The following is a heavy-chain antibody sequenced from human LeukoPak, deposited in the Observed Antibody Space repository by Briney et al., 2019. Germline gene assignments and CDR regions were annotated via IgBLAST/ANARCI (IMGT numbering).Heavy chain of an antibody. CDR1: GFTFSSAA. V-gene: IGHV3-23*01. J-gene: IGHJ3*01. D-gene: IGHD5-24*01. Sequence: GGSLRLSCAASGFTFSSAAMTWVRQAPGKGLEWVSLSSSGGSTYYADSVKGRFTISRDNSKNTLSLQMNSLRVEDTAINYCAKDIQLSTWGLGTMVTVSS. CDR3: AKDIQLST. CDR2: SSSGGST.